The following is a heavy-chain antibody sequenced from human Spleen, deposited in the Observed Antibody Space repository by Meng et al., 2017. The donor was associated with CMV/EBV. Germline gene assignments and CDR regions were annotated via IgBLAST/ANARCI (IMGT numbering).Heavy chain of an antibody. Sequence: GGSLRLSCAASGFTFSSYSMNWVRQAPGKGLEWVSSISSSSNYIYYADLLKGRFTISRDNAKNSLYLQMNSLRPEDTAVYYCAKDDDSAGYYYAYYWGQGTLVTVSS. CDR1: GFTFSSYS. CDR2: ISSSSNYI. CDR3: AKDDDSAGYYYAYY. V-gene: IGHV3-21*01. J-gene: IGHJ4*02. D-gene: IGHD3-22*01.